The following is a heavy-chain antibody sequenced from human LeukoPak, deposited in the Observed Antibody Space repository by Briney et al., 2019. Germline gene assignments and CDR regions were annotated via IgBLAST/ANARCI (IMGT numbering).Heavy chain of an antibody. CDR1: GYTFTGYY. CDR2: INPNSGGT. CDR3: ARDLDYYGSGSYYSVTP. J-gene: IGHJ5*02. Sequence: GASVKVSCKAPGYTFTGYYMHWVRQAPGQGLEWMGRINPNSGGTNYAQKFQGRVTMTRDTSISTAYMELSRLRSDDTAVYYCARDLDYYGSGSYYSVTPWGQGTLVTVSS. D-gene: IGHD3-10*01. V-gene: IGHV1-2*06.